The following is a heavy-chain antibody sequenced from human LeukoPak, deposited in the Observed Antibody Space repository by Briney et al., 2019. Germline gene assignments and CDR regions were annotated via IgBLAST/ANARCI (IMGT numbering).Heavy chain of an antibody. Sequence: SETLSLTCTVSGVSISSYYWNWIRQPAGKGLEWIGRIYTTGSINYNPSLKSRVTMSADTSKNQISLKMSSVTAADTAVYYCAREDYGDNYHFDYWGQGALVTVSS. CDR3: AREDYGDNYHFDY. CDR2: IYTTGSI. D-gene: IGHD4-17*01. V-gene: IGHV4-4*07. J-gene: IGHJ4*02. CDR1: GVSISSYY.